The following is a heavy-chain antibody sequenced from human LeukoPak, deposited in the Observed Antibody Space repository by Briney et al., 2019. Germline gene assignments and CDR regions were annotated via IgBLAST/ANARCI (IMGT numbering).Heavy chain of an antibody. D-gene: IGHD2-8*01. CDR2: INPNSGGT. CDR3: ARAAYCTNGVCYHYYGMDV. V-gene: IGHV1-2*02. J-gene: IGHJ6*02. Sequence: ASVKVSCKASGYTFTGYYMHWVRQAPGQGLEWMGWINPNSGGTNYAQKFQGRVTMTRDTSISTAYMELSRLRSDDTAVYYCARAAYCTNGVCYHYYGMDVWGQGTTVTVSS. CDR1: GYTFTGYY.